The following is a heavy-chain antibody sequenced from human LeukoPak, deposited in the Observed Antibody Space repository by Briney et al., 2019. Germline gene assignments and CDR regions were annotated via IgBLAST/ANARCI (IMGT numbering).Heavy chain of an antibody. D-gene: IGHD3-22*01. V-gene: IGHV1-18*01. J-gene: IGHJ4*02. Sequence: ASVKVSCKASGYTFTSYGISWVRQAPGQGLEWMGWFSAYNGNTNYAQKLQGRVTMTTDTSTSTAYMELRSLRSDDTAVYYCARTIHYYDSSGYYYPYYFDYWGQGTLVTVSS. CDR1: GYTFTSYG. CDR3: ARTIHYYDSSGYYYPYYFDY. CDR2: FSAYNGNT.